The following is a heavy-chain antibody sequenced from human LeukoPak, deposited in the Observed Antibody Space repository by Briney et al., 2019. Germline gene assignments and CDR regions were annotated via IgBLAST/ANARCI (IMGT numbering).Heavy chain of an antibody. Sequence: PSETLSLTCTVSGGSISSGSYYWSWIRQPAGKGLEWIGRIYTSGSTNYNPSLKSRVTISVDTSKNQFSLKLSSVTAADTAVYYCARVLPAAGWRYFDLWGRGTLVTVSS. CDR3: ARVLPAAGWRYFDL. J-gene: IGHJ2*01. CDR1: GGSISSGSYY. CDR2: IYTSGST. D-gene: IGHD2-2*01. V-gene: IGHV4-61*02.